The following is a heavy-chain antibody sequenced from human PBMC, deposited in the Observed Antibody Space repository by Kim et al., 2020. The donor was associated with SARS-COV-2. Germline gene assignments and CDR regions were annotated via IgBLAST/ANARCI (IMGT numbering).Heavy chain of an antibody. CDR1: GGTFSSYA. CDR3: ARDQDGYYGSGTPSHAFDI. J-gene: IGHJ3*02. Sequence: SVKVSCKASGGTFSSYAISWVRQAPGQGLEWMGGIIPIFGTANYAQKFQGRVTITADKSTSTAYMELSSLRSEDTAVYYCARDQDGYYGSGTPSHAFDIWGQGTMVTVSS. V-gene: IGHV1-69*06. CDR2: IIPIFGTA. D-gene: IGHD3-10*01.